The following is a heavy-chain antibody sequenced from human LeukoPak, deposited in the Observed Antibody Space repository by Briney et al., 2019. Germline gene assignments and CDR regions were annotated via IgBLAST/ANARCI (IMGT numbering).Heavy chain of an antibody. Sequence: PSETQSLTCSVSNDSIRNYYWSWLRQPPGKALEWIGYIYHTGNTNYNPSLKSRLTMSIDTSKNQFSLNLNSVTAAGTAVYYCARGNYGSGSYYVVDFDYWGQGTLVTVSS. D-gene: IGHD3-10*01. J-gene: IGHJ4*02. CDR1: NDSIRNYY. CDR2: IYHTGNT. CDR3: ARGNYGSGSYYVVDFDY. V-gene: IGHV4-59*01.